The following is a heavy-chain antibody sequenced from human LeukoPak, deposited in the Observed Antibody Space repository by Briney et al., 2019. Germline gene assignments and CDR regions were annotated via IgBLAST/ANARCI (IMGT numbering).Heavy chain of an antibody. CDR3: AIPRDSSSWYYFDY. J-gene: IGHJ4*02. D-gene: IGHD6-13*01. CDR2: ISGSGGST. CDR1: GFTFSSYA. V-gene: IGHV3-23*01. Sequence: GGSLRLSCAASGFTFSSYAMSWVRQAPGKGLEWVSAISGSGGSTYYADSVKGRFTISRDNSKNTLYLQMNSLRAEDTAVYYCAIPRDSSSWYYFDYWGQGTLVTVSS.